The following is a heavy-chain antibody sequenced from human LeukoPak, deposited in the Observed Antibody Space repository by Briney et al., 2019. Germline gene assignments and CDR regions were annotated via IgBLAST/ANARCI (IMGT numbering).Heavy chain of an antibody. CDR1: GYAISSGHY. V-gene: IGHV4-38-2*02. D-gene: IGHD2-21*02. Sequence: PSETLSLTCTVSGYAISSGHYWGWIRQPPGKGLEWIGNIWHSGIAYYNSSLRSRVTISVDTSKNQFSLKLSSVTAADTAVYYCARLEYCGGDCYFFDYWGQGTLVTVSS. CDR3: ARLEYCGGDCYFFDY. J-gene: IGHJ4*02. CDR2: IWHSGIA.